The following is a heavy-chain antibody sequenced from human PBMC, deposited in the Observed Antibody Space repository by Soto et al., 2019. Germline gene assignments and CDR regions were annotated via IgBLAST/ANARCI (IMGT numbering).Heavy chain of an antibody. V-gene: IGHV1-69*01. D-gene: IGHD3-3*01. Sequence: QVQLVQSGAEVKKPGSSVRVSCKASGGMFYSSAINWVRQAPGQGLEWMGGIVPMNGSPKYAQEFLGRVTISADASATTAYMDLSGLKSEDTAVYYCVRQYFDFWTDYPDFDYWGQGTLVTVSS. J-gene: IGHJ4*02. CDR2: IVPMNGSP. CDR3: VRQYFDFWTDYPDFDY. CDR1: GGMFYSSA.